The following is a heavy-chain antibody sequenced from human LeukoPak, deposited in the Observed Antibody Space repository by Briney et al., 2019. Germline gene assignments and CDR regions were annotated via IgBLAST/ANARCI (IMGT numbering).Heavy chain of an antibody. V-gene: IGHV1-46*01. CDR2: INPSGGST. CDR1: GYTFTSYY. Sequence: ASVKVSCKASGYTFTSYYMHWVRQAPGQGLEWMGIINPSGGSTSYAQKFQGRVTMTRDTSTSTVYMELSSLRSEDTAVYYCARGGTIFGVVIIPPDYWGQGTLVIVSS. D-gene: IGHD3-3*01. CDR3: ARGGTIFGVVIIPPDY. J-gene: IGHJ4*02.